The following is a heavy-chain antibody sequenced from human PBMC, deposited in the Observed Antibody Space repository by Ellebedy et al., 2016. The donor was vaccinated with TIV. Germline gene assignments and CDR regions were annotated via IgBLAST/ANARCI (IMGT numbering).Heavy chain of an antibody. CDR1: GFNFRSYG. Sequence: GGSLRLSCAASGFNFRSYGMHWVRQAPGKGLEWVAVISDDGDKIYVADSVKGRFTISRDNSKNNLYLEMNSLRAEDTAVYYCARDPVRRFDYWGQGTLVTVSP. V-gene: IGHV3-30*12. J-gene: IGHJ4*02. CDR3: ARDPVRRFDY. CDR2: ISDDGDKI. D-gene: IGHD3-10*01.